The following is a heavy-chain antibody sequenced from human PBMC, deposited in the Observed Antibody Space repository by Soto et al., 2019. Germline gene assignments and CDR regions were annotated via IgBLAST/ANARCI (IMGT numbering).Heavy chain of an antibody. J-gene: IGHJ4*02. V-gene: IGHV3-66*01. CDR3: ARGEMGELSPVVG. CDR1: GFTVSSNY. D-gene: IGHD3-16*02. Sequence: GGSLRLSCAASGFTVSSNYMSWVRQAPGKGLEWVSVIYSGGSPYYADAVKGRFTISRDNSKNTLYLQMNSLRAEDTAVYYCARGEMGELSPVVGWGQGTLVTVSS. CDR2: IYSGGSP.